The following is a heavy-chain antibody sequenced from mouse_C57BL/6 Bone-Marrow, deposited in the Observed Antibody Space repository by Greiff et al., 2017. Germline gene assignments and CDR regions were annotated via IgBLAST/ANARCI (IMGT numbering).Heavy chain of an antibody. D-gene: IGHD2-4*01. V-gene: IGHV1-69*01. CDR3: ARDYPYAGDY. Sequence: QVQLQQSGAELVMPGASVKLSCKASGYTFTSYWMHWVKQRPGQGLEWIGEIDPSDSYTNYNQKFKGKSTLTVDKSYSTAYMQLISLTSEDSAVFYCARDYPYAGDYWGQGTSVTVSS. CDR2: IDPSDSYT. J-gene: IGHJ4*01. CDR1: GYTFTSYW.